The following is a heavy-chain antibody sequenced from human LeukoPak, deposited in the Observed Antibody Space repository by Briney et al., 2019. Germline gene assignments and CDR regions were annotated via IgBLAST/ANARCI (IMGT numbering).Heavy chain of an antibody. CDR2: ISTTGTTI. CDR1: GFTFSAYH. Sequence: GSLRLSCAASGFTFSAYHINWARQAPGKGLEWISYISTTGTTIHYADSVKGRFAISRDNAKSSLYLQMNSLRVEDTAVYYCARDWFRGSNGYDPFDYWGQGTLVTVSS. D-gene: IGHD5-12*01. J-gene: IGHJ4*02. CDR3: ARDWFRGSNGYDPFDY. V-gene: IGHV3-48*01.